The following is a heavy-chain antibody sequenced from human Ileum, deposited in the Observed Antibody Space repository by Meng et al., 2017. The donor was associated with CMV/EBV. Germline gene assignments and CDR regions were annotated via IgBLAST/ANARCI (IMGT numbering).Heavy chain of an antibody. D-gene: IGHD2-2*01. V-gene: IGHV4-30-4*08. Sequence: ISSGNYYWSWIRQPPGKGLEWIGYIYYSGSTDYNPSLKSRVTMSVDTSKNQFSLKLNSATAADTAVYYCARGLYCSNTSCYSSRRFGPWGQGTLVTVSS. CDR3: ARGLYCSNTSCYSSRRFGP. CDR1: ISSGNYY. CDR2: IYYSGST. J-gene: IGHJ5*02.